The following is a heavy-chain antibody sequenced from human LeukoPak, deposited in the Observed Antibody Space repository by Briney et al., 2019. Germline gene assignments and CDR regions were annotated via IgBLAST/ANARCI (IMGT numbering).Heavy chain of an antibody. CDR1: GFTFDDYA. CDR3: AKDKAPYDSSGYYNT. V-gene: IGHV3-9*01. D-gene: IGHD3-22*01. J-gene: IGHJ5*02. CDR2: ISWNSGSI. Sequence: GGSLRLFCAASGFTFDDYAMHWVRQAPGKGLEWVSGISWNSGSIGYADSVKGRFTISRDNAKNYLYLQMNSLRAEDTALYYCAKDKAPYDSSGYYNTWGQGTLVTVSS.